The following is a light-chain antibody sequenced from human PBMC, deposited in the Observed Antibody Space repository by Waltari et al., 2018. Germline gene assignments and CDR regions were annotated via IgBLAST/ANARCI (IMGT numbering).Light chain of an antibody. CDR2: WAS. J-gene: IGKJ3*01. Sequence: DIVMTQSPDSLALSLGERATINCKSSQSVLYSSNNYNHLAWYQQKPGQHPKLLIYWASTRESGVPERFSGSGSGTDFTLTISSLQAEDVAVYYCQQYHSTPFTFGPGTKVDIK. CDR3: QQYHSTPFT. V-gene: IGKV4-1*01. CDR1: QSVLYSSNNYNH.